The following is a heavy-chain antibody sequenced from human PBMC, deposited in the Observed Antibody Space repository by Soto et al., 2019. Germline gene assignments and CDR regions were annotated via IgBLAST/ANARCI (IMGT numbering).Heavy chain of an antibody. V-gene: IGHV4-39*01. CDR3: AQTITMVRGVTQPNY. Sequence: SETLSLTCTVSGGSISSSSYYWGWIRQPPGKGLEWIGSIYYSGSTYNNPSLKSRVTISVDTSKNQFSLKLSSVTAADTAVYYCAQTITMVRGVTQPNYWGQGTLVTVSS. CDR2: IYYSGST. CDR1: GGSISSSSYY. J-gene: IGHJ4*02. D-gene: IGHD3-10*01.